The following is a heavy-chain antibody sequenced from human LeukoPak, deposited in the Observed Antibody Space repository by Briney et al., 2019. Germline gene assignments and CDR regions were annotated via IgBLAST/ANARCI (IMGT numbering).Heavy chain of an antibody. D-gene: IGHD1-26*01. CDR1: GYTFTGYY. CDR2: INPNSGGT. J-gene: IGHJ3*02. CDR3: ARKGFSGRDAFDI. V-gene: IGHV1-2*04. Sequence: RASVKVSCKASGYTFTGYYMHWVRQAPGQGPEWMGWINPNSGGTNYAQKFQGWVTMTRDTSISTAYMELSRLRSDDTAVYYCARKGFSGRDAFDIWGQGTMVTVSS.